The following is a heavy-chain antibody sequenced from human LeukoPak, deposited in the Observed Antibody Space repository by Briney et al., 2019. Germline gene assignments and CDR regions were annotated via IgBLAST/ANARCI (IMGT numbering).Heavy chain of an antibody. V-gene: IGHV5-51*01. CDR2: IYPGDSDI. CDR3: HALAAAGTGGFDY. Sequence: GESLKISCKGSGYTFTSFYIGWVRQMPGKGLEWMGFIYPGDSDIRYSPSFQGQVTISADKSISTAYLQWGGLKASDTAMYYCHALAAAGTGGFDYWGQGTLVTVSS. D-gene: IGHD6-13*01. J-gene: IGHJ4*02. CDR1: GYTFTSFY.